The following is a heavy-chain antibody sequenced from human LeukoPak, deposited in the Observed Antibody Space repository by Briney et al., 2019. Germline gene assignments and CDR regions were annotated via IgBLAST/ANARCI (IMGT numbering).Heavy chain of an antibody. D-gene: IGHD3-10*01. Sequence: PSETLSLTCADYGGSLSGYYWSWFRQPPGKGLEWIGEINHSGSTNYNPSLKSRVTISVDTSKNQFSLKLSSVTAADTAVYYCARNGPMVRGVNLGLDYWGQETLVTVSS. CDR1: GGSLSGYY. CDR2: INHSGST. V-gene: IGHV4-34*01. CDR3: ARNGPMVRGVNLGLDY. J-gene: IGHJ4*02.